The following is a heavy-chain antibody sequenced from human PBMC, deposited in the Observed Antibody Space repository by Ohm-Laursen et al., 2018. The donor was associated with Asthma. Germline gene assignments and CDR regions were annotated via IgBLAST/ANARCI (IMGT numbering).Heavy chain of an antibody. CDR1: GFTFSDYY. J-gene: IGHJ3*02. Sequence: SLRLSCAASGFTFSDYYMSWIRQAPGKGLEWVSYISSSGSTIYYADSVKGRFTISRDNAKNSLYLQMNSLRAEDTAVYYCARAKGRDGYNYPDAFDIWGQGTMVTVSS. CDR3: ARAKGRDGYNYPDAFDI. CDR2: ISSSGSTI. V-gene: IGHV3-11*04. D-gene: IGHD5-24*01.